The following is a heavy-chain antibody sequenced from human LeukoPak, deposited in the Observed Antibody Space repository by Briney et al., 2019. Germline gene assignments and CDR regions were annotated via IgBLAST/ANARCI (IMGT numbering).Heavy chain of an antibody. CDR3: AIAGDYGGLAY. Sequence: PGGSLRLSCAASGFTFSDYHMSWIRQAPGKGLEWVSYISRSGSTIHYADSVKGRFTISRDNAKNSLHLQMNSLRAEDTAVYYCAIAGDYGGLAYWGQGTLVTVSS. J-gene: IGHJ4*02. CDR1: GFTFSDYH. V-gene: IGHV3-11*01. CDR2: ISRSGSTI. D-gene: IGHD4-23*01.